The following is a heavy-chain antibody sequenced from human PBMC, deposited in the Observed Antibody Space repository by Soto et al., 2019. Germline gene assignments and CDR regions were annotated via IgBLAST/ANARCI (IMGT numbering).Heavy chain of an antibody. CDR2: IYYSGST. V-gene: IGHV4-59*01. Sequence: QVQLQESGPGLVKPSETLSLTCTVSGGSISSYYWSWIRQPPGKGLEWIGYIYYSGSTNYNPSLKSRVTISVDTSKNQFSLKLSSVTAADTAVYYCARENIAVADRGWAFDIWGQGTMVTVSS. J-gene: IGHJ3*02. CDR1: GGSISSYY. CDR3: ARENIAVADRGWAFDI. D-gene: IGHD6-19*01.